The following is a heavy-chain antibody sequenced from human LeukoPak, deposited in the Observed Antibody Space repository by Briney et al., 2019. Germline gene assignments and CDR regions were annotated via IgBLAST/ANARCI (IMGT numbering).Heavy chain of an antibody. J-gene: IGHJ4*02. D-gene: IGHD3-10*01. CDR1: GGSITSSNYY. CDR3: VYYYGSGSVEY. Sequence: PSXXLSLTCTVSGGSITSSNYYWGWIRQPPGKGLEWIGSFYYSGSTNYNPALKSRVTISVNKAKNKFSLKLSSVTAADTAVYYCVYYYGSGSVEYWGQGTLVTVSS. CDR2: FYYSGST. V-gene: IGHV4-39*01.